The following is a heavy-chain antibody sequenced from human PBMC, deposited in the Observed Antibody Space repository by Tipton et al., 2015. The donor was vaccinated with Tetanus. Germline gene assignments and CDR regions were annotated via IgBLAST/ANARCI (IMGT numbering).Heavy chain of an antibody. Sequence: SLRLSCAASGFPFTTYGMTWVRQAPEKGLVWVSSISGSGDTTYYADSVRGRFTVSRDNSKDTVYLDVRSLRDEDTAVYYCARDSTYLFGYWGQGTLVTVSS. J-gene: IGHJ4*02. V-gene: IGHV3-23*01. CDR1: GFPFTTYG. CDR3: ARDSTYLFGY. D-gene: IGHD2-2*01. CDR2: ISGSGDTT.